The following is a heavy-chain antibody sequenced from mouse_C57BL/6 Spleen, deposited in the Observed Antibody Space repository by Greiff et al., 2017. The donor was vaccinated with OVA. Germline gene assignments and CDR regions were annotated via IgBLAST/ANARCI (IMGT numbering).Heavy chain of an antibody. D-gene: IGHD1-1*01. J-gene: IGHJ1*03. CDR3: TVQGSSWYFDV. Sequence: VKLMESGAELVRPGASVTLSCKASGYTFTDYEMHWVKQTPVHGLEWIGAIDPETGGTAYNQKFKGKAILTADKSSSTAYMELRSLTSEDSAVYYCTVQGSSWYFDVWGTGTTVTVSS. CDR1: GYTFTDYE. CDR2: IDPETGGT. V-gene: IGHV1-15*01.